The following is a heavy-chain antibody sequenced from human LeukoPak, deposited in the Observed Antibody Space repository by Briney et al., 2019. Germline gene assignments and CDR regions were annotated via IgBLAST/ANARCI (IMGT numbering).Heavy chain of an antibody. V-gene: IGHV1-69*04. CDR3: ARAGITIFGVVIPGNLTRNYYNGMDV. J-gene: IGHJ6*02. D-gene: IGHD3-3*01. CDR1: GGTFSSYA. CDR2: IIPFLGIH. Sequence: AAVKVSCKASGGTFSSYAISWVRQAPGQGLEWMGRIIPFLGIHNFPQKFQGRVTITADKSTSTAYMELSSLRSEDTAVYYCARAGITIFGVVIPGNLTRNYYNGMDVWGQGTTVTVSS.